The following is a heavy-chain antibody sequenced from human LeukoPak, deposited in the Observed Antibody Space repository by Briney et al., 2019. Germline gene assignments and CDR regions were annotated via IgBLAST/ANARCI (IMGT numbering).Heavy chain of an antibody. D-gene: IGHD2-15*01. CDR1: GFTFSSYA. CDR3: AKDPAVVVAATGDY. J-gene: IGHJ4*02. V-gene: IGHV3-30*04. CDR2: ISYDGSNK. Sequence: QPGGSLRLSCAASGFTFSSYAMHWVRQAPGKGLEWVAVISYDGSNKYYADSVKGRFTISRDNSKNTLYLQMNSLRAEDTAVYYCAKDPAVVVAATGDYWGQGTLVTVSS.